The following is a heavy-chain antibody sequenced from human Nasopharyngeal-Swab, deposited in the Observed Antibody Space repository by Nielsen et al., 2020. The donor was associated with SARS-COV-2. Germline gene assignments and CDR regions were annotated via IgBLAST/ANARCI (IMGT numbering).Heavy chain of an antibody. CDR1: GFTSSSYD. Sequence: GGPLRPSCPASGFTSSSYDMHWVRQPPGKGLEWVAVISYDGSNKSYADSVKGRFTISRDNSKNTLYLQMNSLRAEDTAVYYCAKGGGTTGTVGLDIWGQGTMVTVSS. V-gene: IGHV3-30*18. D-gene: IGHD1-1*01. J-gene: IGHJ3*02. CDR3: AKGGGTTGTVGLDI. CDR2: ISYDGSNK.